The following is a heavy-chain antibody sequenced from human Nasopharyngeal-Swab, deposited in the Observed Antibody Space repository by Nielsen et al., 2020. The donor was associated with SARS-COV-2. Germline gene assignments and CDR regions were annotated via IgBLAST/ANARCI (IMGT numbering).Heavy chain of an antibody. D-gene: IGHD3-22*01. J-gene: IGHJ4*02. V-gene: IGHV3-11*04. CDR3: ARDQAYYCDSSGYPDY. Sequence: RQAPGKGLEWVSYISSSGSTIYYADSVKGRFTISRDNAKNSLYLQMNSLRAEDTAVYYCARDQAYYCDSSGYPDYWGQGTLVTVSS. CDR2: ISSSGSTI.